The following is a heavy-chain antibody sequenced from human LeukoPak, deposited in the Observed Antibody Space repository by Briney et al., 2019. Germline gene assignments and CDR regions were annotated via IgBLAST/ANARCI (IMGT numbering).Heavy chain of an antibody. CDR3: AREVVTTNRNWFDP. CDR2: IIPIFGIA. V-gene: IGHV1-69*04. J-gene: IGHJ5*02. Sequence: SVKVSCKASGGTFSSYAISWVRQAPGQGLEWMGRIIPIFGIANYARKFQGRVTITADKSTSTAYMELSSLRSEDTAVYYCAREVVTTNRNWFDPWGQGTLVTVSS. D-gene: IGHD4-11*01. CDR1: GGTFSSYA.